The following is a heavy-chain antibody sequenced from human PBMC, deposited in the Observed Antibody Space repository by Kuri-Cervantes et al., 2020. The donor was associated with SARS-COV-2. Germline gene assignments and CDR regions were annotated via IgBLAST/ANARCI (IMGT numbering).Heavy chain of an antibody. CDR3: ARDRAAAGVYYSDY. CDR2: ISYDGSNK. CDR1: GFSFSNYA. V-gene: IGHV3-30-3*01. J-gene: IGHJ4*02. D-gene: IGHD6-13*01. Sequence: GESLKISCAASGFSFSNYAMHWVRQAPGKGLEWVAVISYDGSNKYYADSVKGRFTIPRDNSKSTLYLQMNSLRAEDTAVYYCARDRAAAGVYYSDYWGQGTLVTVSS.